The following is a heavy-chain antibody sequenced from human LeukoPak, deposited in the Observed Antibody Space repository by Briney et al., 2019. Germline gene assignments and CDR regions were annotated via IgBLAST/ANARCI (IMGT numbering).Heavy chain of an antibody. CDR3: ARGWYSSGWYLGYYFDY. CDR2: TYYRSKWYN. J-gene: IGHJ4*02. Sequence: SQTLSLTCAISGDSVSSNSAAWNWIRQSPSRGLEWLGRTYYRSKWYNDYAVSVKSRITINPDTSKNQFSLQLNSVTPEDTAVYYCARGWYSSGWYLGYYFDYWGQGTLVTVSS. D-gene: IGHD6-19*01. CDR1: GDSVSSNSAA. V-gene: IGHV6-1*01.